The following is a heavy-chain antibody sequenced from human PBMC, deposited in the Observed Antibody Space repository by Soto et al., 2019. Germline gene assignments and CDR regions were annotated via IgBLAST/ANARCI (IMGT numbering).Heavy chain of an antibody. CDR1: GFSLSTTGIC. D-gene: IGHD5-18*01. CDR3: SRAVGGFTYGYPDY. J-gene: IGHJ4*02. Sequence: SGPTLVNPTHTLTLTCTFSGFSLSTTGICVSWILQPPGKALEWLALIDWADDKYYSTSLKTRLTISKDTSKNQVVLTMTNVEPVDTATYFCSRAVGGFTYGYPDYWGQGTLVTVSS. CDR2: IDWADDK. V-gene: IGHV2-70*01.